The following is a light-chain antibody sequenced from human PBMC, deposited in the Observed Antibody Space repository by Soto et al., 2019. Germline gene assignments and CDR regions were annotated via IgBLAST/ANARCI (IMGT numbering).Light chain of an antibody. Sequence: EIVLKQSPGTLSLSPGERATLSCRASQTVNSDYLTWYQQKPGQAPRLLIYAASSGATGIPDRFSGSGSETDFTLTINRLEPEDFAVYYCQYYGNSRITFGQRTLLAVK. CDR1: QTVNSDY. V-gene: IGKV3-20*01. J-gene: IGKJ5*01. CDR2: AAS. CDR3: QYYGNSRIT.